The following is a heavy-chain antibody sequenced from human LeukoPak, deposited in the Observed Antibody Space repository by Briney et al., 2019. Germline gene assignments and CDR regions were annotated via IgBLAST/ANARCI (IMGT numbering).Heavy chain of an antibody. J-gene: IGHJ4*02. CDR1: GYTFTSYE. CDR2: MCPTIGAP. D-gene: IGHD7-27*01. Sequence: ASVKVSCKASGYTFTSYEFNWVRQAAGQRAEWMGWMCPTIGAPGYSQMFQARFTMTSNTSISPAYMELSSLRSDDTAVYYCARGPPNWGYDYWGPGTLVTVSS. V-gene: IGHV1-8*01. CDR3: ARGPPNWGYDY.